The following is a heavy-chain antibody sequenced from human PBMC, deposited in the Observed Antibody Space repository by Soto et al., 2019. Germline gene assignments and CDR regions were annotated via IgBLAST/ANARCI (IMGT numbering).Heavy chain of an antibody. J-gene: IGHJ4*02. Sequence: PGGSLRLSCAASGFTFSSYAMHWVRQAPGKGLEYVSAISSNGGSTYYANSVKGRFTIPRDNSKNTLYLQMGSLRAEDMALYYCARALMADCSGGSCYLLGYWGQGTLVTVSS. CDR2: ISSNGGST. CDR1: GFTFSSYA. V-gene: IGHV3-64*01. D-gene: IGHD2-15*01. CDR3: ARALMADCSGGSCYLLGY.